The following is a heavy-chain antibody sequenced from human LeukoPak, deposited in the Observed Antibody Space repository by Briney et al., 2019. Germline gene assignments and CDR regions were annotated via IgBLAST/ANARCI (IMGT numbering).Heavy chain of an antibody. J-gene: IGHJ4*02. CDR2: IYSGGST. V-gene: IGHV3-53*01. CDR1: GFTVSNNY. Sequence: GGSLRLSCAASGFTVSNNYMSWVRQAPGKGLEWVSIIYSGGSTYYADSVKGRFTVSRDNSKNTLYLQMNSLRAEDTAVYYCAIDPNWGTHSWGQGVLVTVSS. CDR3: AIDPNWGTHS. D-gene: IGHD7-27*01.